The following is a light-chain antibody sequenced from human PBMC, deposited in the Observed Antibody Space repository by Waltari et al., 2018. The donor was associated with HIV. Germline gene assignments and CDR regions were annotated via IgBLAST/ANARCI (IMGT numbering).Light chain of an antibody. Sequence: DIQMTQSPPSLSASIGDRVSITCQASQDIGSKLTCYQQKPGTAPKLLIYDAANLQTGVPSRFSGSGSGTDFTFTISSLQPEDFATYFCQRYDNLTQFNFGPGTKVD. CDR1: QDIGSK. CDR3: QRYDNLTQFN. CDR2: DAA. V-gene: IGKV1-33*01. J-gene: IGKJ3*01.